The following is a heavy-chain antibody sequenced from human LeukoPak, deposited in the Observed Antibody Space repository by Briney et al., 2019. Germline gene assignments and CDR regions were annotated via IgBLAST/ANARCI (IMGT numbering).Heavy chain of an antibody. V-gene: IGHV3-7*01. D-gene: IGHD2-15*01. CDR1: AFTLNNYW. Sequence: PGGSLRLSCAASAFTLNNYWMSWVRQAPGKELEWVANIKQDGSEKYYVDSVKGRFTISRDNAKNSLYVQMNSLRAEDTAVYYCARGGSYFDYWGHGTLVTVSS. J-gene: IGHJ4*01. CDR3: ARGGSYFDY. CDR2: IKQDGSEK.